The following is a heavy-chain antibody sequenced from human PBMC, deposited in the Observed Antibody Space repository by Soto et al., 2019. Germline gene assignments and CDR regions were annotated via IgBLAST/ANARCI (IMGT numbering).Heavy chain of an antibody. CDR1: GYTFTSYA. CDR2: INAGNGNT. J-gene: IGHJ6*03. Sequence: QVPLVQSGAEVKKPGASVKVSCKASGYTFTSYAMHWVRQAPGQRLEWMGWINAGNGNTKYSQKFQGRVTITRDTSASTAYMELSSLRSEDTAVYYCARGCSTTSCYRYYYYSMDVWGKGTTVTVSS. V-gene: IGHV1-3*01. D-gene: IGHD2-2*01. CDR3: ARGCSTTSCYRYYYYSMDV.